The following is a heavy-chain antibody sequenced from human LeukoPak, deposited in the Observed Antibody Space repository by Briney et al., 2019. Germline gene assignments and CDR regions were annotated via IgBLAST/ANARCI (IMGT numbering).Heavy chain of an antibody. J-gene: IGHJ4*02. V-gene: IGHV3-13*01. Sequence: QPGGSLRLSCAASGFTFSSYDMHWVRQAPGKGLEWVSAIGTAADTYYPGSVKARFTISRENAKNSFYLQMNSLRADDTAVYYCARGSGTRWYTKGYFDYWGQGTLVTVSS. CDR2: IGTAADT. CDR1: GFTFSSYD. CDR3: ARGSGTRWYTKGYFDY. D-gene: IGHD6-13*01.